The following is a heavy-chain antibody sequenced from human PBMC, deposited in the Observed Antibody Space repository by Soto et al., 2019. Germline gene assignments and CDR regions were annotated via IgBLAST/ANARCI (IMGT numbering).Heavy chain of an antibody. J-gene: IGHJ4*02. CDR3: ARTGGSYYDSSGPLGY. CDR2: ISYDGSNK. D-gene: IGHD3-22*01. CDR1: GFTFSSYA. Sequence: GGSLRLSCAASGFTFSSYAMHWVRQAPGKGLEWVAVISYDGSNKYYADSVKGRFTISRDNSKNTLYLQMNSLRAEDTAVYYCARTGGSYYDSSGPLGYWGQGTLVTVSS. V-gene: IGHV3-30-3*01.